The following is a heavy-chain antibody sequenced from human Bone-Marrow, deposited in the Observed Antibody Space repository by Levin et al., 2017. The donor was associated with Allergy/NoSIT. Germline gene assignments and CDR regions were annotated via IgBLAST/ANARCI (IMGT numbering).Heavy chain of an antibody. CDR2: IYPGYSDT. CDR3: ARHYTLDV. V-gene: IGHV5-51*01. J-gene: IGHJ6*02. Sequence: KVSCKGSGYTFITYYIAWVRQMPGKGLEWVGIIYPGYSDTRYSPSFRGQVTISADKSISTAYLQWDSLKASDTATYYCARHYTLDVWGQGTTVTVSS. CDR1: GYTFITYY.